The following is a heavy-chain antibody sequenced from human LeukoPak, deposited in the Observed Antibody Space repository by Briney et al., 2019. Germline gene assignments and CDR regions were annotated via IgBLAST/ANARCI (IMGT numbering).Heavy chain of an antibody. D-gene: IGHD6-19*01. J-gene: IGHJ3*02. CDR3: ARERGSGSSAFDI. V-gene: IGHV1-69*05. CDR2: IIPIFGTA. Sequence: GASVKVSCKAFGGSFSSEAISWVRQAPGQGLEWMGGIIPIFGTANYAQKFQGRVTITTDESTSTAYMELSSLRSEDTAVYYCARERGSGSSAFDIWGQGTMVTVSS. CDR1: GGSFSSEA.